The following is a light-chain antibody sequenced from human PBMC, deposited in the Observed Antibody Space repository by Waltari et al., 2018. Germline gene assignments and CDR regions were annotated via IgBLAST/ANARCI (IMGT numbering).Light chain of an antibody. J-gene: IGKJ2*01. Sequence: EIVMTQSPVTLSVSPGERVTLSCRASQSIRNNLAWYQQKAGQPPRLLIYGASTRAPGLPARFSGSGSGTEFALTISSLKPEDFAVYYCHHYNKRPPSYTFGQGTRLEIK. CDR3: HHYNKRPPSYT. V-gene: IGKV3-15*01. CDR2: GAS. CDR1: QSIRNN.